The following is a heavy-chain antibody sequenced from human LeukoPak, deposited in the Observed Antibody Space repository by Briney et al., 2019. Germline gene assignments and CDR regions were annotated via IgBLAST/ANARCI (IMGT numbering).Heavy chain of an antibody. J-gene: IGHJ4*02. CDR3: AKDPSINGEWEPIGLDY. D-gene: IGHD1-26*01. CDR1: GLTVSSNY. CDR2: IYSGGST. Sequence: GGSLRPSCAASGLTVSSNYMSWVRQAPGKGLEWVSVIYSGGSTYYADSVKGRFTISRDNSKNTLYLQMNSLRAEDTAVYYCAKDPSINGEWEPIGLDYWGQGTLVTVSS. V-gene: IGHV3-53*05.